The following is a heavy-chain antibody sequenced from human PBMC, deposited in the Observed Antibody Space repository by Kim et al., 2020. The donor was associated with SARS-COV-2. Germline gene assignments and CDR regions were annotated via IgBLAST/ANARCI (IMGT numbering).Heavy chain of an antibody. D-gene: IGHD3-10*01. Sequence: GGSLRLSCAASGFTFDDYAMHWVRQAPGKGLEWVSGISWNSGSIGYAASVKGRFTISRDNAKNSLYLQMNGLRAEDTALYYCAKDRGAGVSGSYYDAFDIWGQGTMVTVSS. CDR1: GFTFDDYA. CDR3: AKDRGAGVSGSYYDAFDI. V-gene: IGHV3-9*01. CDR2: ISWNSGSI. J-gene: IGHJ3*02.